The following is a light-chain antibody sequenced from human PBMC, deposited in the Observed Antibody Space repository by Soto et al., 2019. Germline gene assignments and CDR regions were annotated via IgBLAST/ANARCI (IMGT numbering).Light chain of an antibody. J-gene: IGLJ3*02. CDR3: SSFVAGNNYWV. CDR1: SSDVGGYDY. Sequence: QSALTQPPSASGSPGRSVTISCTGTSSDVGGYDYVSWFQQHPGKAPKLIIYEVTKRPSGVPDRFSASESGNTASLTVSGLQAEDEADYYCSSFVAGNNYWVFGGGTQLTVL. V-gene: IGLV2-8*01. CDR2: EVT.